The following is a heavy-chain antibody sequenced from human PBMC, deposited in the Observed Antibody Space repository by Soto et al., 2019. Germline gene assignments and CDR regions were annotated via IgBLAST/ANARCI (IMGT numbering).Heavy chain of an antibody. CDR3: TRAANYCSSTSCHIDY. V-gene: IGHV1-2*02. J-gene: IGHJ4*02. CDR1: VYTFTSYY. D-gene: IGHD2-2*01. Sequence: ASAKVSCTTSVYTFTSYYTHWTRRAPGQGLERIRWINPNSGKTHKAEKFQGRVTIKRDMSMSTAYWELSRLRSDDTPMCYSTRAANYCSSTSCHIDYGGKGTLFTVPS. CDR2: INPNSGKT.